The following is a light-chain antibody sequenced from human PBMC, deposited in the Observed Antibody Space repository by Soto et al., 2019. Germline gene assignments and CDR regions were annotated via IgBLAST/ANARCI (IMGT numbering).Light chain of an antibody. V-gene: IGKV1-9*01. J-gene: IGKJ5*01. CDR3: QQLLSYPIT. CDR2: AAS. CDR1: QSISSY. Sequence: DIHMTESPSSLSASVGDRVTITCRASQSISSYLNWYQQKPGKAPKLLIYAASTLQSGVPLRFSGSGSGTSLTLTISSLQPEDFATYYCQQLLSYPITFGQGTRLEIK.